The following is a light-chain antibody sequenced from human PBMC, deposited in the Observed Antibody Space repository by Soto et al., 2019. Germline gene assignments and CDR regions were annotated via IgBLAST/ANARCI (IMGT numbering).Light chain of an antibody. Sequence: EIVLTQSPGTLSLSPGERATLSCRASQSVSSSYLAWYQQKPGQAPRLHISGASSRATGIPDRFSGSGSGTDFTLTISRLEPEDCAVYYCQHYGSSPQTFGQGTKLEIK. CDR2: GAS. J-gene: IGKJ2*01. CDR3: QHYGSSPQT. V-gene: IGKV3-20*01. CDR1: QSVSSSY.